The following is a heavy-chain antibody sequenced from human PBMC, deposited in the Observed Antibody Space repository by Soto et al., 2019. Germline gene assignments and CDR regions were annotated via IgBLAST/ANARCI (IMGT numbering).Heavy chain of an antibody. V-gene: IGHV4-4*02. J-gene: IGHJ6*02. CDR3: AREGSSAEYYYYRMDV. CDR2: IYHSGST. D-gene: IGHD2-2*01. CDR1: GGSISSSNW. Sequence: PSETLSLTCAVSGGSISSSNWWSWVRQPPGKGLEWIGEIYHSGSTNYNPSLKSRVTISVDKSKNQFSLKLSSVTAADTAVYYCAREGSSAEYYYYRMDVWGQGTTVTVSS.